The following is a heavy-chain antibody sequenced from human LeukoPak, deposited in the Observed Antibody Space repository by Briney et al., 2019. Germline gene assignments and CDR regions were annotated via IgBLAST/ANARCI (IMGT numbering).Heavy chain of an antibody. CDR3: AKRGGTGSFYYYYYMDV. D-gene: IGHD3-10*01. CDR1: GFTFSSYD. CDR2: ISRTGGTT. V-gene: IGHV3-23*01. Sequence: GGSLRLSCAASGFTFSSYDMTGVGQPPGKGLEGVALISRTGGTTYAADSVKRRFTITRDNSKTTLYLQMSSLRAEDTAEYYSAKRGGTGSFYYYYYMDVWGKGTTVTVSS. J-gene: IGHJ6*03.